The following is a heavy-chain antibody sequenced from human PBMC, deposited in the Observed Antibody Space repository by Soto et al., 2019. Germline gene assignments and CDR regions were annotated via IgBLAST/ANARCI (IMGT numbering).Heavy chain of an antibody. Sequence: PSETLSLTCTVSGGSISSSSYYWGWIRQPPGKGLEWIGSIYYSGSTYYNPSLKSRVTISVDTSKNQFSLKLSSVTAADTAVYYCARRGTMVRGVIRRWFDPWGQGTLVTVSS. D-gene: IGHD3-10*01. V-gene: IGHV4-39*01. CDR3: ARRGTMVRGVIRRWFDP. J-gene: IGHJ5*02. CDR2: IYYSGST. CDR1: GGSISSSSYY.